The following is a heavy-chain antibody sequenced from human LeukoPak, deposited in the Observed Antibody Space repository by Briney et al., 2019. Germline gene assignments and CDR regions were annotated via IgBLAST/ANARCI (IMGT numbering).Heavy chain of an antibody. J-gene: IGHJ3*02. CDR1: GGSISSSSYH. Sequence: PSETLSLTCSVSGGSISSSSYHWGWIRQPPGKGLEWIGRIYTSGSTNYNPSLKSRVTMSVDTSKNQFSLKLSSVTAADTAVYYCARDVPYSSSWYLPDAFDIWGQGTMVTVSS. D-gene: IGHD6-13*01. V-gene: IGHV4-39*07. CDR2: IYTSGST. CDR3: ARDVPYSSSWYLPDAFDI.